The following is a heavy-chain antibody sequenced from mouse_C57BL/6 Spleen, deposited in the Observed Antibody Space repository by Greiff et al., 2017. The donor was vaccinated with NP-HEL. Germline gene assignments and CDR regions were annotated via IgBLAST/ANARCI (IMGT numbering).Heavy chain of an antibody. Sequence: EVQVVESEGGLVQPGSSMKLSCTASGFTFSDYYMAWVRQVPEKGLEWVANINYDGSSTYYLDSLKSRFIISRDNAKNILYLQMSSLKSEDTATYCCARDSDSNYFDYWGQGTTLTVSS. V-gene: IGHV5-16*01. J-gene: IGHJ2*01. CDR1: GFTFSDYY. CDR3: ARDSDSNYFDY. D-gene: IGHD2-5*01. CDR2: INYDGSST.